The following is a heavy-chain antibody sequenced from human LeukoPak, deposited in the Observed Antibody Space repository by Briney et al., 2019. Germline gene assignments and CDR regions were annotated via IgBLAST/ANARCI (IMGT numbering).Heavy chain of an antibody. CDR3: ARGIGWLPDTPLFY. CDR2: INHSGST. J-gene: IGHJ4*02. Sequence: SGTLSLTCAVYGGSFSGYYWSWIRQPPGKGLEWIGEINHSGSTNYNPSLKSRVTISVDTSKNQFSLKLSSVTAADTAVYYCARGIGWLPDTPLFYWGQGTLVTVSS. CDR1: GGSFSGYY. V-gene: IGHV4-34*01. D-gene: IGHD3-22*01.